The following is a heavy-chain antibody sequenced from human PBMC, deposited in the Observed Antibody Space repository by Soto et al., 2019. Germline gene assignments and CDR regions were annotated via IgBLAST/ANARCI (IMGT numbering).Heavy chain of an antibody. D-gene: IGHD6-6*01. CDR1: GGSMNNGGYY. CDR2: IYSNGDT. CDR3: ARRGGSSSRYYYYALDV. Sequence: SETLSLTCSVSGGSMNNGGYYWSWIRQLPGKGLEWIGYIYSNGDTYYNPSLKSRLTISVDTSKNQFSLNLTSVTAADTAVYYCARRGGSSSRYYYYALDVWGQGTTVTVSS. V-gene: IGHV4-31*03. J-gene: IGHJ6*02.